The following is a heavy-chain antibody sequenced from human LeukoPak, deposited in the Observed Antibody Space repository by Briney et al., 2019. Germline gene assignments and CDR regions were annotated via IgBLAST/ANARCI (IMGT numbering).Heavy chain of an antibody. CDR1: GFTFSSYA. J-gene: IGHJ4*02. CDR2: ISGSGGST. Sequence: PGGSLRLSCAASGFTFSSYAMSWVRQAPGKGLEGVSAISGSGGSTYYADSVKGRFTISRDNSKNTLYLQMNSLRAEDTAVYYCAKDQRTSSGWYCYGYWGQGTLVTVSS. V-gene: IGHV3-23*01. CDR3: AKDQRTSSGWYCYGY. D-gene: IGHD6-19*01.